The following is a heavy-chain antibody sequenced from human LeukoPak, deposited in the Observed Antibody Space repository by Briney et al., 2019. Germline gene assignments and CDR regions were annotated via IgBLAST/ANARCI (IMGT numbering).Heavy chain of an antibody. V-gene: IGHV3-7*04. CDR3: ARGAYCSSTSCKDPLNWFDP. CDR1: GFTFSSYW. D-gene: IGHD2-2*01. CDR2: IKQDGSEK. Sequence: PGGSLRLSCAASGFTFSSYWMSWVRQAPGKGLEWVANIKQDGSEKYYVDSVKGRFTISRDNAKNSLYLQMNSLRAEDTAVYYCARGAYCSSTSCKDPLNWFDPWGQGTLVTVSS. J-gene: IGHJ5*02.